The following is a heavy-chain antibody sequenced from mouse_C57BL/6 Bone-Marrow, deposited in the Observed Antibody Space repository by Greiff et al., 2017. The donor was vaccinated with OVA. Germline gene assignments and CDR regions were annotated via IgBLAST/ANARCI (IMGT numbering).Heavy chain of an antibody. V-gene: IGHV1-64*01. Sequence: QVQLQQPGAELVKPGASVKLSCKASGYTFTSYWMHWVKQRPGQGLEWIGMIHPNSGGTNYNEKFQSKATLTVDKSSSTAYMQLSSLTSEDSAVYDCATGVYYGSLYAMDYWGQGTSVTVSS. CDR2: IHPNSGGT. CDR1: GYTFTSYW. J-gene: IGHJ4*01. D-gene: IGHD1-1*01. CDR3: ATGVYYGSLYAMDY.